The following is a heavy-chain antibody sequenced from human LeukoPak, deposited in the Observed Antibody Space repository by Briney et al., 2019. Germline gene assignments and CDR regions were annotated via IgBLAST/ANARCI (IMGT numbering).Heavy chain of an antibody. Sequence: SETLSLTCAVYGGSFSGYYWSWIRQPPGKGLEWIGEINHSGSTNYNPSLKSRVTISVDTSKNQFPLKLSSVTAADTAVYYCARDFGIVGARALYYFDYWGQGTLVTVSS. CDR1: GGSFSGYY. CDR2: INHSGST. CDR3: ARDFGIVGARALYYFDY. J-gene: IGHJ4*02. V-gene: IGHV4-34*01. D-gene: IGHD1-26*01.